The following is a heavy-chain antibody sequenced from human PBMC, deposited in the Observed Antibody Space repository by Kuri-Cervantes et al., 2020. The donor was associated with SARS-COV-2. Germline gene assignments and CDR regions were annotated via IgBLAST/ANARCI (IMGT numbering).Heavy chain of an antibody. CDR1: GFTFSRYH. Sequence: GESLKISCAASGFTFSRYHMHWVRQAPGKGLEWVALISFDGSNKYYADSVKGRFTISRDNSKNTLYLQMNSLRTEDTAVYYCAKDRQNYGVWSGLDYWGQGTLVTVSS. CDR3: AKDRQNYGVWSGLDY. J-gene: IGHJ4*02. D-gene: IGHD3-3*01. CDR2: ISFDGSNK. V-gene: IGHV3-30*18.